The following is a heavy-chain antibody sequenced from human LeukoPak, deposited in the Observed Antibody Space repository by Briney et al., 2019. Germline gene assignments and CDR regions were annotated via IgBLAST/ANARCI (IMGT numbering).Heavy chain of an antibody. V-gene: IGHV1-69*01. CDR1: GGTFSSYA. CDR2: IIPIFGTA. Sequence: SVKVSCKASGGTFSSYAISLVRQAPGQGLEWMGGIIPIFGTANYAQKFQGRVTITADESTSTAYMELSSLRSEDAAVFYCARVGNYDFPFDYWGQGTLVTVSS. D-gene: IGHD3-3*01. CDR3: ARVGNYDFPFDY. J-gene: IGHJ4*02.